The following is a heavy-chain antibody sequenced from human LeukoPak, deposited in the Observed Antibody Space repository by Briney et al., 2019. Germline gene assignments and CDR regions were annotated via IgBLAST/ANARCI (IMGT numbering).Heavy chain of an antibody. J-gene: IGHJ3*02. CDR2: IYHSGST. CDR3: ARGRRGGADAFDI. Sequence: PSETLSLTCAVYGGSFSGYYWSWIRQPPGKGLEWIGYIYHSGSTYYNPSLKSRVTISVDRSKNQFSLKLSSVTAADTAVYYCARGRRGGADAFDIWGQGTMVTVSS. V-gene: IGHV4-34*01. D-gene: IGHD3-16*01. CDR1: GGSFSGYY.